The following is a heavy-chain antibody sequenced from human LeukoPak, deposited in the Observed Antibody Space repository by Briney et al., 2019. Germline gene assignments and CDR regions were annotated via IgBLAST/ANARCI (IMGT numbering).Heavy chain of an antibody. V-gene: IGHV4-39*07. CDR1: DGSINSGSYY. CDR2: IYYTGST. D-gene: IGHD3-16*01. J-gene: IGHJ3*02. CDR3: ARDLYLMLGLFDI. Sequence: SETLSLTCSVSDGSINSGSYYWGWVRQPPGKGLEWIGSIYYTGSTYYNPSLKSRVTISVDTSKKQFSLTVSSVTAADTAVYYCARDLYLMLGLFDIWGQGTMVIVSS.